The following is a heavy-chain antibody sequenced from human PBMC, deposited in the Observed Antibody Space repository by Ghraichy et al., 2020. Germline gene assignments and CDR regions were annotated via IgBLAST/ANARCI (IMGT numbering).Heavy chain of an antibody. CDR1: GFIFNTYW. CDR2: IKPDGSEK. V-gene: IGHV3-7*01. J-gene: IGHJ4*02. Sequence: GESLNISCAASGFIFNTYWMTWVRKAPGKGLEWVANIKPDGSEKYYVDSVKGRFTISRDNAKNSVYLQMNSLRAEDTAVYYCTREERYWGQGTLVTVSS. CDR3: TREERY.